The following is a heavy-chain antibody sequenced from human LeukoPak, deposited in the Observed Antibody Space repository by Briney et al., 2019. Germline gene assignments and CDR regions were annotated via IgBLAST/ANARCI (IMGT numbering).Heavy chain of an antibody. V-gene: IGHV1-69*13. D-gene: IGHD2-15*01. J-gene: IGHJ3*02. Sequence: SVKVSCKASGYTFTSYDINWVRQATGQGLEWMGGIIPIFGTANYAQKFQGRVTITADESTSTAYMELSSLRSEDTAVYYCAREVLHAFDIWGQGTMVTVSS. CDR2: IIPIFGTA. CDR3: AREVLHAFDI. CDR1: GYTFTSYD.